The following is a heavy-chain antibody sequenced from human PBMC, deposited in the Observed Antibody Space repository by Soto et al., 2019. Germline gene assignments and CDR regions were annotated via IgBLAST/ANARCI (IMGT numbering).Heavy chain of an antibody. V-gene: IGHV1-46*03. CDR2: INPNGRST. Sequence: QVQLVQSGAEVKKPGASVKVSCKASGYTFTSYYIHWVRQAPGQGLEWMGIINPNGRSTNYAQKFQGRGTITRDTSTSAVYMDLSSLRSEDTAVYYCARGLFAGDVWGKGTTVTVSS. CDR3: ARGLFAGDV. J-gene: IGHJ6*04. CDR1: GYTFTSYY.